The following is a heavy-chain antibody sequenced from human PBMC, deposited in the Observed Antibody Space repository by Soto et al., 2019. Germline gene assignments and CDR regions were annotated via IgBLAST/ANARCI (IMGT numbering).Heavy chain of an antibody. J-gene: IGHJ5*02. D-gene: IGHD1-26*01. V-gene: IGHV1-69*13. CDR2: IIPIFGTA. CDR1: GGTFSSYA. Sequence: GASVKVSCKASGGTFSSYAIIWVRQAPGQGLEWMGGIIPIFGTANYAQKFQGRVPITADESTSTAYMELSSLRSEDTAVYYCEGRIAGGGPGVNWFEPWGQGTLVT. CDR3: EGRIAGGGPGVNWFEP.